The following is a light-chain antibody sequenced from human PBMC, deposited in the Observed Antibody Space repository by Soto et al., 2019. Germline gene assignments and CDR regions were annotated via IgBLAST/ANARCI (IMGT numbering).Light chain of an antibody. CDR2: LAS. V-gene: IGKV1-5*03. Sequence: DIVWTQSPSTLSSSAGDRVTISCRASQAISTRLAWYQHKPGKAPKLLIYLASTLNSGVPARFSGSGSGTEFTLTISSVQPDDFATYYCQHCKSYSEAFGQGTKVDI. J-gene: IGKJ1*01. CDR1: QAISTR. CDR3: QHCKSYSEA.